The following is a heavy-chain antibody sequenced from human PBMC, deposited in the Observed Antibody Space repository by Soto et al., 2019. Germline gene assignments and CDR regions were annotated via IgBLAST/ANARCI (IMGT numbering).Heavy chain of an antibody. CDR2: IGSTGTTT. J-gene: IGHJ3*01. Sequence: QLLGSGGGLVQPGGSLRLSCEASGFTFNIYAMTWVRQAPGKGLAWVSNIGSTGTTTYYADSVKGRFAISRDNSKSTLYLQMNSLRAEDTAVYYCATVARYDDFDVWGQGTMVTVSS. CDR1: GFTFNIYA. D-gene: IGHD3-9*01. CDR3: ATVARYDDFDV. V-gene: IGHV3-23*01.